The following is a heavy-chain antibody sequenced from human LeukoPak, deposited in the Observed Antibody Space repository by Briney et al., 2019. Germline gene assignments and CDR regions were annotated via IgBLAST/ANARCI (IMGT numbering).Heavy chain of an antibody. D-gene: IGHD3-10*01. CDR3: AGGKRSTPHMVRGNDAFDI. J-gene: IGHJ3*02. V-gene: IGHV5-51*01. CDR1: GYSITSYW. Sequence: GESLKISCKGSGYSITSYWIGWVRQMPGKGLELMGIIYHSDSDTRYSPSFQGQVTISADKSISTAYLKASSLKASDIAMYYCAGGKRSTPHMVRGNDAFDIWGQGTMVTVSS. CDR2: IYHSDSDT.